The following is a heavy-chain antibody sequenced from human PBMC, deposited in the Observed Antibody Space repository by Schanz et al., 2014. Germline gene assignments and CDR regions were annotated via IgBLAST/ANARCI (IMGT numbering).Heavy chain of an antibody. D-gene: IGHD1-1*01. V-gene: IGHV4-59*10. Sequence: QVQLQQWGAGLLKPSETLSLTCAVYGGSFSGYYWSWIRQPAGKALEWVGRVFPNGITNYNPSRKSRVTISLDTSKTQFSLPLAALTAADTAVYYCARETTWRLDLWGRGTLVTVSS. J-gene: IGHJ2*01. CDR3: ARETTWRLDL. CDR2: VFPNGIT. CDR1: GGSFSGYY.